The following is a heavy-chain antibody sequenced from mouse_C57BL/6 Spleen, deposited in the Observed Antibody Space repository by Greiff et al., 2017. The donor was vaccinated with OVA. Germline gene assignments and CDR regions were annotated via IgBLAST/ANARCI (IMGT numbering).Heavy chain of an antibody. V-gene: IGHV1-72*01. D-gene: IGHD1-1*01. J-gene: IGHJ3*01. CDR2: IDPNSGGT. CDR3: AREVHYGSSPWFAY. Sequence: QVHVKQPGAELVKPGASVKLSCKASGYTFTSYWMHWVKQRPGRGLEWIGRIDPNSGGTKYNEKFKSKATLTVDKPSSTAYMQLSSLTSEDSAVYYCAREVHYGSSPWFAYWGQGTLVTVSA. CDR1: GYTFTSYW.